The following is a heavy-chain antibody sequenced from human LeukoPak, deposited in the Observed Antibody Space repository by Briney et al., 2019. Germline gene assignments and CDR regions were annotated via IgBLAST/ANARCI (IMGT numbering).Heavy chain of an antibody. J-gene: IGHJ1*01. D-gene: IGHD3-10*01. CDR2: ISNNGRST. CDR3: ARGLSGAPDY. CDR1: GFTFSNHA. V-gene: IGHV3-64*02. Sequence: GGSLRLSCVGSGFTFSNHALHWVRQFPGKRLEYVSAISNNGRSTHYTDSVKGRFTVSRDNSKETVYLQLGSLRPEDTALYYCARGLSGAPDYWGWGTLVTVSS.